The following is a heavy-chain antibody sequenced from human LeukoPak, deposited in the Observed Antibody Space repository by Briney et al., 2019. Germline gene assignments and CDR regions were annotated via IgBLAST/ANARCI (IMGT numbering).Heavy chain of an antibody. J-gene: IGHJ4*02. D-gene: IGHD6-13*01. CDR3: ASSQAGDFDY. V-gene: IGHV4-61*02. CDR2: IYASGST. CDR1: GGPRSSGSYY. Sequence: SETLSLTCTVSGGPRSSGSYYWSWIRQPAGKGLGGIGRIYASGSTNYNPPLRNRVTISVDTSKNQFSLKLRSVTAADTAVYYCASSQAGDFDYWGQGTLVTVSS.